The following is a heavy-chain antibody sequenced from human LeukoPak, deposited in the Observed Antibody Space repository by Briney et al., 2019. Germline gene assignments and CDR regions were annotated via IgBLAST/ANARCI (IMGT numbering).Heavy chain of an antibody. J-gene: IGHJ5*02. CDR3: ARESGGKWLNWFDP. CDR2: INPNSGGT. Sequence: GASVKVSCKASGYTFTGYYMHWVRQAPGQGLEWMGWINPNSGGTNYAQKFQGRATMTRDTSISTAHMELSRLRSDDTAVYYCARESGGKWLNWFDPWGQGTLVTVSS. CDR1: GYTFTGYY. V-gene: IGHV1-2*02. D-gene: IGHD6-19*01.